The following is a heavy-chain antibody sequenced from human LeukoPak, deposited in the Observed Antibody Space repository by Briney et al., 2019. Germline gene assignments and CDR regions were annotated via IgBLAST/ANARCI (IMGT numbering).Heavy chain of an antibody. D-gene: IGHD3-10*01. CDR1: GDSVSSNSAA. J-gene: IGHJ4*02. CDR3: ARGLSIRGVRHIDY. V-gene: IGHV6-1*01. CDR2: TYYRPKWYN. Sequence: SQTLSLTCAISGDSVSSNSAAWNWIRQSPSRGLEWLGRTYYRPKWYNDYAVSVKSRITINPDTSKNQFSLQLNSVTPEDTAVYYCARGLSIRGVRHIDYWGQGTLVTASS.